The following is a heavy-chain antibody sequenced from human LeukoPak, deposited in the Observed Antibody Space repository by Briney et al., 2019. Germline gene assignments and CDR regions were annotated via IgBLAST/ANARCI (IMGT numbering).Heavy chain of an antibody. CDR1: GFTFSSYA. CDR3: AKDRFLIGSRSGWYTTAAGFDY. V-gene: IGHV3-23*01. D-gene: IGHD6-19*01. Sequence: GGSLRLSCAASGFTFSSYAMSWVRQAPGKGLEWVSAISGSGGSTYYADSVKGRFTISRDNSKNTLYLQMNSLRAEDTAVHYCAKDRFLIGSRSGWYTTAAGFDYWGQGTLVTVSS. CDR2: ISGSGGST. J-gene: IGHJ4*02.